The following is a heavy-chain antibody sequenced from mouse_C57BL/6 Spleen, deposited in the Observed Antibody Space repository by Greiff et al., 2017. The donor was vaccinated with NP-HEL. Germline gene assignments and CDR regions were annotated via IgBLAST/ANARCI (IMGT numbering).Heavy chain of an antibody. CDR1: GFTFSDYG. D-gene: IGHD6-5*01. Sequence: EVMLVESGGGLVKPGGSLKLSCAASGFTFSDYGMHWVRQAPEKGLEWVAYISSGSSTIYYADTVKGRFTISRDNAKNTLFLQMTSLRSEDTAMYYCARSPYATTGYAMDYWGQGTSVTVSS. V-gene: IGHV5-17*01. CDR2: ISSGSSTI. CDR3: ARSPYATTGYAMDY. J-gene: IGHJ4*01.